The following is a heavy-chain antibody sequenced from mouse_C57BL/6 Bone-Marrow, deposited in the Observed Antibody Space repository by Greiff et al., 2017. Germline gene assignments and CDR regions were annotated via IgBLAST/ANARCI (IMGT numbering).Heavy chain of an antibody. V-gene: IGHV5-6*01. CDR1: GFTFSSYG. CDR2: ISSGGSYT. Sequence: VQLKESGGDLVKPGGSLKLSCAASGFTFSSYGMSWVRQTPDKRLEWVATISSGGSYTYYPDSVQGRFTISRDNAKNTLYLQMSSLKSEDTAMYYCARPGVAYFDYWGQGTTLTVSS. J-gene: IGHJ2*01. CDR3: ARPGVAYFDY.